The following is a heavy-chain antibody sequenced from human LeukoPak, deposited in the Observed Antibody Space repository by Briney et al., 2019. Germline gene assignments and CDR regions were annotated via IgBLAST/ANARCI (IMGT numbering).Heavy chain of an antibody. V-gene: IGHV3-23*01. CDR2: ISGSDGST. CDR3: ARVGSGYYTDY. J-gene: IGHJ4*02. CDR1: GFTFSNYV. D-gene: IGHD3-3*01. Sequence: GGSLRLSCAASGFTFSNYVMSWVRHAPGKGREWVPDISGSDGSTWYADSVKGRFTVSRDNSKNTLYLQMGSLRAEDMAVYYCARVGSGYYTDYWGQGTLVTVS.